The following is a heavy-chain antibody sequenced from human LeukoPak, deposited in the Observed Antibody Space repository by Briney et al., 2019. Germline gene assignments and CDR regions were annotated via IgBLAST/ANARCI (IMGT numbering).Heavy chain of an antibody. V-gene: IGHV1-18*01. D-gene: IGHD6-19*01. CDR3: ARDLSSGWTPWGY. CDR2: ISAYNGNT. J-gene: IGHJ4*02. CDR1: GYTFTSYG. Sequence: ASVNVSCTASGYTFTSYGISWVRQAPGQGLEWMGWISAYNGNTNYAQKLQGRVTMTTDTSTSTAYMELRSLRSDGTAVYYCARDLSSGWTPWGYWGQGTLVTVSS.